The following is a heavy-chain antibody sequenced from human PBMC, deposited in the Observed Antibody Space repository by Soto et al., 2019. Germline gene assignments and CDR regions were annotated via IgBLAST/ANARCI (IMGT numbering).Heavy chain of an antibody. CDR2: IYWNDET. D-gene: IGHD4-4*01. CDR1: GFSLTTDGVG. CDR3: AHRTTVTSGIN. J-gene: IGHJ4*02. V-gene: IGHV2-5*01. Sequence: QITLKESGPTLVKPTQTLTLTCTFSGFSLTTDGVGVNWIRQPPGKALEWLGLIYWNDETRYRPSLQSRLTITKDTSRNLVVLTMTNMDPVDTATYYCAHRTTVTSGINWGQGTLVTVSS.